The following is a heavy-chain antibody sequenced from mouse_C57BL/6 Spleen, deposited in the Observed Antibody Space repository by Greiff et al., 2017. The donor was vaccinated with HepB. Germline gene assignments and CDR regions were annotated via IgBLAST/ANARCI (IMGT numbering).Heavy chain of an antibody. V-gene: IGHV1-52*01. Sequence: VQLQQSGAELVRPGSLVKLSCKASGYTFTSYWMHWVKQRPIQGLEWIGNIDPSDSETHYNQKFKDKATLTVDKSSSTAYMQLSSLTSEDSAVFYCARSLRPRTGFDYWSQGNTLTVSS. J-gene: IGHJ2*01. CDR3: ARSLRPRTGFDY. CDR2: IDPSDSET. D-gene: IGHD1-2*01. CDR1: GYTFTSYW.